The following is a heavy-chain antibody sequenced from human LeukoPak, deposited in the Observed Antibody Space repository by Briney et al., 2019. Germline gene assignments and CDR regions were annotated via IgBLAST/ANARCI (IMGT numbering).Heavy chain of an antibody. J-gene: IGHJ3*02. CDR3: ARDPTTVTKGLDI. D-gene: IGHD4-17*01. V-gene: IGHV4-59*01. CDR1: GGSINNYW. CDR2: IYRGETT. Sequence: SETLSLTCSVSGGSINNYWWSWIRQPPGKGLEWIGYIYRGETTNYNPSLKSRVTISVDTSKNQFSLKLSSVTAADTAVYYCARDPTTVTKGLDIWGQGTMVTVSS.